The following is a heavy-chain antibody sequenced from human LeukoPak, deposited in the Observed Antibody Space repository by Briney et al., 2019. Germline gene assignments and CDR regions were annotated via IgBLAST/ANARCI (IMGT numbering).Heavy chain of an antibody. J-gene: IGHJ1*01. V-gene: IGHV4-34*01. D-gene: IGHD4-23*01. CDR3: ARGDSTITPKYFQY. Sequence: SETLSLTCAVFGGSFSDYYWSWIRQPPGQGLEWIGEINHSGSTNYNPSLKSRVTISVDTSKNQFSLKLSSVTAADTAVYYCARGDSTITPKYFQYWGQGTLVTVSS. CDR1: GGSFSDYY. CDR2: INHSGST.